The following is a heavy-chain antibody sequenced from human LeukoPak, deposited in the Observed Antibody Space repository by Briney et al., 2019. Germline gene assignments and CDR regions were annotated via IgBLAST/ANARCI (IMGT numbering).Heavy chain of an antibody. V-gene: IGHV1-69*04. CDR3: ARRDIVATIIDY. CDR1: GGTFSSYA. CDR2: IIPILGIA. D-gene: IGHD5-12*01. J-gene: IGHJ4*02. Sequence: ASVKVSCKASGGTFSSYAISWVRQAPGQGLEWMGRIIPILGIANYAQKFQGRVTITADKSTSTAYMELRSLRSDDTAVYYCARRDIVATIIDYWGQGTLVTVSS.